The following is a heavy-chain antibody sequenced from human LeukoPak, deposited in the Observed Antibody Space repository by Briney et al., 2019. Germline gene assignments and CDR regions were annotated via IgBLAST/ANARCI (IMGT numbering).Heavy chain of an antibody. J-gene: IGHJ6*02. CDR2: MSYDGPNI. Sequence: GGSLRLSCAASGFAFSSYGMHWVRQAPGKGLEWVAVMSYDGPNIYYADSVKGRFTISRDNSKNMLFLQMNSLRTEDTAVYYCANDRHDYAYYVIDVWGQGTTVIVSS. CDR3: ANDRHDYAYYVIDV. D-gene: IGHD4/OR15-4a*01. V-gene: IGHV3-30*18. CDR1: GFAFSSYG.